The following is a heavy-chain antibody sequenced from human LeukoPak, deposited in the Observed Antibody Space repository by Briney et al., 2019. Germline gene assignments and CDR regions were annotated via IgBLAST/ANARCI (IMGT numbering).Heavy chain of an antibody. CDR2: ISSSSSII. CDR3: ARDYGDQVGYFDY. D-gene: IGHD3-10*01. V-gene: IGHV3-48*04. J-gene: IGHJ4*02. Sequence: PGGSLRLSCAASGFTFSSYSLNWVRQAPGKGLAWVAYISSSSSIIYYADSVKGRFTISRDNAKNSLYLQMDSLRAEDTAVYYCARDYGDQVGYFDYWGQGTLVTVSS. CDR1: GFTFSSYS.